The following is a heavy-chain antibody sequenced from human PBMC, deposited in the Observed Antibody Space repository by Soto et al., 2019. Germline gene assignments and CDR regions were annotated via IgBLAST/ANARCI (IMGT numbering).Heavy chain of an antibody. V-gene: IGHV1-69*05. J-gene: IGHJ5*02. D-gene: IGHD3-10*01. Sequence: SVKVSCKASGGTFSSYAISWVRQAPGQGLEWMGGIIPIFGTANYAQKFQGRVTMTRDTSTSTVYMELSSLRSEDTAVYYCARDLHYYGSGSYYNWFDPWGQGTLVTVSS. CDR3: ARDLHYYGSGSYYNWFDP. CDR2: IIPIFGTA. CDR1: GGTFSSYA.